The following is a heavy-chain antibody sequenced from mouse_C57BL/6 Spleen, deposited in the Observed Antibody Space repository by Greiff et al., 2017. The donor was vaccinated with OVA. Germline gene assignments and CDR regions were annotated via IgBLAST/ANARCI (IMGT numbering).Heavy chain of an antibody. V-gene: IGHV2-9-1*01. D-gene: IGHD1-1*01. Sequence: QVQLKESGPGLVAPSQSLSITCTVSGFSLTSYAISWVRQPPGKGLEWLGVIWTGEGTNYNSALKSRLSISKDNSKSQVFLKMNSLQTDDTARYYCARNTVVARSAMDYWGQGTSVTVSS. J-gene: IGHJ4*01. CDR3: ARNTVVARSAMDY. CDR1: GFSLTSYA. CDR2: IWTGEGT.